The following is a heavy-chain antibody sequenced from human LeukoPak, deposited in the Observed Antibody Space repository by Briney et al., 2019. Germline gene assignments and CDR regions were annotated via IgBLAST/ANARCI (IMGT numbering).Heavy chain of an antibody. D-gene: IGHD5-24*01. CDR2: INHRGDT. J-gene: IGHJ4*03. V-gene: IGHV4-34*01. CDR1: GGSFSTYY. CDR3: ARGPTISESGYFDF. Sequence: SETLSLTCAVYGGSFSTYYWSGIRQSPGKGLEWIAEINHRGDTNYNPSVKSRVTISVDTSKNQFSLKVRSLTAADTAVYYCARGPTISESGYFDFWGQGTLVTVSS.